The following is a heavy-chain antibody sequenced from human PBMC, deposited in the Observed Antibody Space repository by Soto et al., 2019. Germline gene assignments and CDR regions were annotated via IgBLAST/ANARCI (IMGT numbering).Heavy chain of an antibody. D-gene: IGHD3-10*01. J-gene: IGHJ4*02. CDR3: ARGRASGSYYLLDY. V-gene: IGHV1-8*01. CDR2: INPNSGNI. CDR1: GNTLTSYD. Sequence: GASVKVSCKASGNTLTSYDINWVRQAIGHGLEWMGWINPNSGNIGYAQKFQGRVTMTRDTAIRTAYMEVSRLRSDDTAVYYCARGRASGSYYLLDYWGQGTLVTVSS.